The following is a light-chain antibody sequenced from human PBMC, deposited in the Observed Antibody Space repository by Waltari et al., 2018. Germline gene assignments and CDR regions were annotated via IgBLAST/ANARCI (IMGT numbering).Light chain of an antibody. CDR2: ATS. J-gene: IGKJ4*01. CDR1: QGISSW. Sequence: DIQMTQSPSSVSASIGDRVSITCRAIQGISSWLAWYQQKPGKAPKLLIYATSILHSGVPSRFSGSGSGTYFTLTITGLQPEDSAIYYCQQAASFPLSFGGGTKVEI. CDR3: QQAASFPLS. V-gene: IGKV1-12*01.